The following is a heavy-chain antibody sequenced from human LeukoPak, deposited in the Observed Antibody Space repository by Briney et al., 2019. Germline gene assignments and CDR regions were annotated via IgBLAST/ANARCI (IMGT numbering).Heavy chain of an antibody. CDR3: AALPDSSGYYYFLDY. Sequence: GASVKVSCKASGGTFSSYAISWVRQAPGQGLEWMGRIIPILGIANYAQKFQGRVTITADKSTSTAYMELSSLGSEDTAVYYCAALPDSSGYYYFLDYWGQGTLVTVSS. V-gene: IGHV1-69*04. CDR2: IIPILGIA. J-gene: IGHJ4*02. CDR1: GGTFSSYA. D-gene: IGHD3-22*01.